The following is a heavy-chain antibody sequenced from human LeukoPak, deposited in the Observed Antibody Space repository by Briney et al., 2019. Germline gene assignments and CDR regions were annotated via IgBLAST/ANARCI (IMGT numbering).Heavy chain of an antibody. J-gene: IGHJ6*01. D-gene: IGHD2-21*02. V-gene: IGHV3-23*01. CDR1: GFTFSSYG. Sequence: GGSLRLSCAASGFTFSSYGMSWVRQAPGKGLEWVSSISGSGGGTYYADSVKGRFTISRDNSKNTLYLQMISLRAEDTAVYYCAGEGTAVGTGCYHYYCKVVWGGGLTVVVSS. CDR3: AGEGTAVGTGCYHYYCKVV. CDR2: ISGSGGGT.